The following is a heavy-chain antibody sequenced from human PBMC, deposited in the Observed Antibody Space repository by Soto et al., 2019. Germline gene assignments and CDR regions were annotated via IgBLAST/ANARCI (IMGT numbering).Heavy chain of an antibody. J-gene: IGHJ4*02. CDR1: GFSVSSNY. CDR3: ARDRYNDSRGYIPFEY. CDR2: IYSGGST. Sequence: GGSLRLSCAASGFSVSSNYMSWVRQAPGKGLEWVSVIYSGGSTYYADSVKGRFTISRDNSKNTVYLQMNSLRAEDTAVYYCARDRYNDSRGYIPFEYWGQGTLVTVSS. D-gene: IGHD3-22*01. V-gene: IGHV3-53*01.